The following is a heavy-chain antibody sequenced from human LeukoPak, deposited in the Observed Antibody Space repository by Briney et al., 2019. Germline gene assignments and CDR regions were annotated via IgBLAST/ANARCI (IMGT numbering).Heavy chain of an antibody. D-gene: IGHD4-23*01. J-gene: IGHJ4*02. Sequence: GGSLRLSCAASGFTFSTYWMNWARQAPGKGLEWVASINPSGSVKYYVNSVKGRFTISRDNAKNSLYLQMNSLRGEDTALYYRAKGMNGGKGIDYWGQGTLVTVSS. CDR3: AKGMNGGKGIDY. V-gene: IGHV3-7*03. CDR1: GFTFSTYW. CDR2: INPSGSVK.